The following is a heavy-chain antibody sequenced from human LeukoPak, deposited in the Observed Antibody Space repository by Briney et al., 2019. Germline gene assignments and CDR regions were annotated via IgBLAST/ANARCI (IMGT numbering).Heavy chain of an antibody. CDR1: GFTFNVYN. D-gene: IGHD6-19*01. J-gene: IGHJ4*02. V-gene: IGHV3-11*04. CDR3: ARDRSPSIGLPGTFLTLLAH. CDR2: ISSSGSTI. Sequence: GGSLRLSCAASGFTFNVYNMSWIRQAPGKGLEWVSYISSSGSTIYYADSVKGRFTISRDTSKNTLYLQMNSLRSEDTAVYYCARDRSPSIGLPGTFLTLLAHWGQGTLVTVSS.